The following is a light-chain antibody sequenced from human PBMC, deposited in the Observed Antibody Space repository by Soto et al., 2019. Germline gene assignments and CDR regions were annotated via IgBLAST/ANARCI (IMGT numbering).Light chain of an antibody. CDR1: QDIGNY. CDR3: QQYDNFPPLN. Sequence: DIQMTQSPSSLSASVGDRVTISCQASQDIGNYLNWYQQKPGKVPKLLIYDASNLETGVPSRFSGSGSGTDFTFTIISLQPEDIATYYCQQYDNFPPLNLGGGTKVDIK. J-gene: IGKJ4*01. V-gene: IGKV1-33*01. CDR2: DAS.